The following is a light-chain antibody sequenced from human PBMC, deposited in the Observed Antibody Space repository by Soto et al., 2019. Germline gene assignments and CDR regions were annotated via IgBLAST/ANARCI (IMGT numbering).Light chain of an antibody. V-gene: IGKV3-15*01. CDR3: QHYNSSAPEGT. CDR1: QSVSSN. J-gene: IGKJ1*01. Sequence: EIVMTQSPATLSVSPGERATLSCRASQSVSSNLAWYQQKPGQAPRLLIYGASTRATGIPARFSGSGSGTEFTLTISSLKSEDFAVYYCQHYNSSAPEGTFGQGTKVDIK. CDR2: GAS.